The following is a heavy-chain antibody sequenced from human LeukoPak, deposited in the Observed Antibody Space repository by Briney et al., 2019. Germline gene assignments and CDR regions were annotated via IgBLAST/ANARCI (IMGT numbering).Heavy chain of an antibody. CDR2: ISGSGGST. Sequence: GGSLRLSCAASGFTFSIYSMNWVRQAPGKGLEWVSAISGSGGSTYYADSVKGRFTISRDNSKNTLYLRMNSLRAEDTAVYYCANGEAAAGTLDYWGQGTLVTVSS. CDR3: ANGEAAAGTLDY. J-gene: IGHJ4*02. CDR1: GFTFSIYS. V-gene: IGHV3-23*01. D-gene: IGHD6-13*01.